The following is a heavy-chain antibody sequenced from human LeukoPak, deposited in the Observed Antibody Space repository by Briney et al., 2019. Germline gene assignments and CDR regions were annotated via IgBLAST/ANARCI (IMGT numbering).Heavy chain of an antibody. Sequence: PGGSLRLSCAVSGFTFDDYAMHWVRQVPGKGLEWVSGINWNSDSIGYADSVKGRFTTSRDNAKNSLYLQMNSLRAEDTAVYYCARDLGYFDYWGQGTLVTVSS. CDR2: INWNSDSI. V-gene: IGHV3-9*01. CDR1: GFTFDDYA. CDR3: ARDLGYFDY. J-gene: IGHJ4*02.